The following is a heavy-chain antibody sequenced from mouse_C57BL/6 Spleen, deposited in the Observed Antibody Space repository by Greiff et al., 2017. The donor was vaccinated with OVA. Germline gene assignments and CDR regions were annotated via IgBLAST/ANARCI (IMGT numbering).Heavy chain of an antibody. D-gene: IGHD2-1*01. CDR2: IDPSDSYT. J-gene: IGHJ2*01. Sequence: VQLQQPGAELVMPGASVKLSCKASGYTFTSYWMHWVKQRPGQGLEWIGEIDPSDSYTNYNQKFKGKSTLTVDKSSSTAYMQRSSLTSEDSAVYYCARAGKPAYFGDWGKGTTLTVSS. CDR1: GYTFTSYW. V-gene: IGHV1-69*01. CDR3: ARAGKPAYFGD.